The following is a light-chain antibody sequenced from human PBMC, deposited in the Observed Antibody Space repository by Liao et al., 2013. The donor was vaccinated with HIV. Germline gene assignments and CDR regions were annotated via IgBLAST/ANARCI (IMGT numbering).Light chain of an antibody. Sequence: SSELTQPPSVSVSPGQTATITCSGDKLGDKYVSWIQQRPGQSPVLVVYQDTKRPSGIPERFSASNSGDTATLTISGTQAMDEADYYCQTWDSNTLVFGGGTKLSV. CDR3: QTWDSNTLV. J-gene: IGLJ3*02. CDR1: KLGDKY. CDR2: QDT. V-gene: IGLV3-1*01.